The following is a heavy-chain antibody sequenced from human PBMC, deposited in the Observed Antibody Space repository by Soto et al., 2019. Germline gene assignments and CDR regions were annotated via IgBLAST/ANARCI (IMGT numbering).Heavy chain of an antibody. D-gene: IGHD3-3*01. CDR2: IYSGGST. CDR3: ARDERFLEWSYGMDV. CDR1: GFTVSSNY. J-gene: IGHJ6*02. Sequence: GGSLRLSCAASGFTVSSNYMSWVRQAPGKGLEWVSVIYSGGSTYYADSVKGRFTISRDNSKNTLYLQMNSLRAEDTAVYYCARDERFLEWSYGMDVWGQGTTVTVSS. V-gene: IGHV3-53*01.